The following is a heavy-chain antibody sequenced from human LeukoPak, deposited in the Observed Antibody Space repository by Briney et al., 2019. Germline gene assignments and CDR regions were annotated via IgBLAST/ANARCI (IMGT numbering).Heavy chain of an antibody. CDR3: ATSLLRFLEWFAGY. CDR1: GFTFSSYG. CDR2: IRYDGSNK. Sequence: GESLRLSCAASGFTFSSYGMHWVRQAPGKGLEWVAFIRYDGSNKYYADSVKGRFTISRDNSKNTLYLQMNSLRAEDTAVYYCATSLLRFLEWFAGYWGQGTLVTVSS. V-gene: IGHV3-30*02. D-gene: IGHD3-3*01. J-gene: IGHJ4*02.